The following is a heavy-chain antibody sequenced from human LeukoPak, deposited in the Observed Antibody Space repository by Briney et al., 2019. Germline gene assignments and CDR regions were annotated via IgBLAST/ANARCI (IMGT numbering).Heavy chain of an antibody. D-gene: IGHD6-13*01. V-gene: IGHV1-18*04. CDR3: ARGWGIAAAGKHFDY. CDR1: GYTFTSYG. J-gene: IGHJ4*02. Sequence: EASVKVSCKASGYTFTSYGISWVRQAPGQGLEWMGWISAYNGNTNYVQKLQGRVTMTTDTTTSTAYMELRSVISDDTAVYYCARGWGIAAAGKHFDYWGQGTLVTVSS. CDR2: ISAYNGNT.